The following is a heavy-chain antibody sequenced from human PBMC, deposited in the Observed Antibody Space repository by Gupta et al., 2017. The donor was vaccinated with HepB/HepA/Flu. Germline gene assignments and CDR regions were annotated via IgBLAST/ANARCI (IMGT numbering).Heavy chain of an antibody. D-gene: IGHD5-18*01. CDR2: INPSGTKK. J-gene: IGHJ4*02. CDR3: PREDTWSNPGAFDY. V-gene: IGHV1-46*01. CDR1: GYTFTSYT. Sequence: QVQLVQSGAEVKKPGASVKVSCKASGYTFTSYTMHWVRQAPGQGLEWMGLINPSGTKKDYAQKFQGRVTITRDMSTSTLYMELSRLRFEDTAVYYWPREDTWSNPGAFDYWGPGTVVTVSS.